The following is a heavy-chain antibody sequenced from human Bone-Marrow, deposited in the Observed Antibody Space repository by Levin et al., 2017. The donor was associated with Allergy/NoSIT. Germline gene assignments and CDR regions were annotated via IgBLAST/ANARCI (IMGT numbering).Heavy chain of an antibody. J-gene: IGHJ4*02. CDR1: GFTLSSPY. V-gene: IGHV3-53*01. CDR3: ATYFSDGNGFYDYFDY. CDR2: IYSGGDT. D-gene: IGHD3-22*01. Sequence: GGSLRLSCTASGFTLSSPYMSWVRQAPGKGLEWVSVIYSGGDTYYADSVKGRFTISRDNSKNIVHLQMNTLRAEDSGVYFCATYFSDGNGFYDYFDYWGQGTLVTVSS.